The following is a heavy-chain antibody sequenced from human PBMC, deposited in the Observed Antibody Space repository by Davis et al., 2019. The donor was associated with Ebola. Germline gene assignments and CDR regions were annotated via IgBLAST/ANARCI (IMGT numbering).Heavy chain of an antibody. Sequence: SETLSLTCTVSGASISSRSYYWGWIRQPPGKSLEWVGSFSYGDNTHYYNPSLRSRVTISVDTSRNQFSLKLSSATAADTAVYYCARPWYSGTYYDAYDIWGQGTMVAVSS. D-gene: IGHD1-26*01. V-gene: IGHV4-39*01. CDR3: ARPWYSGTYYDAYDI. CDR2: FSYGDNT. J-gene: IGHJ3*02. CDR1: GASISSRSYY.